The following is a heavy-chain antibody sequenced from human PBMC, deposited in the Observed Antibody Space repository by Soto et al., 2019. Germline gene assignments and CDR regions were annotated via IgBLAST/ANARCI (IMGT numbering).Heavy chain of an antibody. D-gene: IGHD6-6*01. J-gene: IGHJ4*02. Sequence: EVQLLESGGGLVQPGESLRLSCAASAFTFSSYAMSWVRQAPGEGLEWVSVISGSDDSTYYADSVKGRFTISRDNSKNTLYLQMNSLRAEDTAVYYCAKRSSSSTFDYWGQGTLVTVSS. CDR2: ISGSDDST. V-gene: IGHV3-23*01. CDR1: AFTFSSYA. CDR3: AKRSSSSTFDY.